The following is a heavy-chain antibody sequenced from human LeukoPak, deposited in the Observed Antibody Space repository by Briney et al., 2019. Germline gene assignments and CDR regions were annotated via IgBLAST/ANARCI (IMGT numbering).Heavy chain of an antibody. CDR3: ARLYPPATRFDY. Sequence: SHTLSLICTVSVYSNRRGYYLGWIRQPPGKGLDWIGRTYHSGRTFYNPSLKSRVNISVDTSKHHFSLTQPSVTAPDAPVFYCARLYPPATRFDYWGQGTLVTVSS. V-gene: IGHV4-38-2*02. CDR2: TYHSGRT. J-gene: IGHJ4*02. D-gene: IGHD5-24*01. CDR1: VYSNRRGYY.